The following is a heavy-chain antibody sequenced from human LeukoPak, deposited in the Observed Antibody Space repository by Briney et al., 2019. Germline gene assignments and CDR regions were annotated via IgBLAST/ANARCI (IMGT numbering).Heavy chain of an antibody. CDR1: GFTSSNYW. CDR3: ARDKKSGESSEIDY. J-gene: IGHJ4*02. Sequence: GGSLRLSCAASGFTSSNYWVHWVRQAPGKGLVWVSRINRDGSTTNYADSVKGRFTVSRDNARNTLNLQMNSLGAEDTAVYYCARDKKSGESSEIDYWGQGTLVTVSS. D-gene: IGHD3-10*01. CDR2: INRDGSTT. V-gene: IGHV3-74*01.